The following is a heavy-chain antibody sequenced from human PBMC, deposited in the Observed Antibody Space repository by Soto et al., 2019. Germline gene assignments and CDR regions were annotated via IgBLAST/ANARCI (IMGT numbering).Heavy chain of an antibody. CDR2: INPKSGGT. Sequence: GASVKVSCKASGYSFTDYYLHWARQAPGQGLEWLGWINPKSGGTNYAQRFEDRVNLTRDTSLGTAYLELTSLRSDDTAVYYCARVISPAGDYWGQGTLVTVSS. J-gene: IGHJ4*02. V-gene: IGHV1-2*02. CDR1: GYSFTDYY. CDR3: ARVISPAGDY.